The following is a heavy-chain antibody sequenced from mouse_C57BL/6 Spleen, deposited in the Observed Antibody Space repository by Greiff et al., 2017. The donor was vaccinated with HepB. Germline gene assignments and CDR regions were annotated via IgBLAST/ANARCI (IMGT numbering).Heavy chain of an antibody. CDR2: IYPSDSET. CDR1: GYTFTSYW. Sequence: QVQLKQPGAELVRPGSSVKLSCKASGYTFTSYWMDWVKQRPGQGLEWIGNIYPSDSETHYNQKFKDKATLTVDKSSSTAYMQLSSLTSEDSAVYYCARKRGSSGYGFAYWGQGTLVTVSA. D-gene: IGHD3-2*02. J-gene: IGHJ3*01. CDR3: ARKRGSSGYGFAY. V-gene: IGHV1-61*01.